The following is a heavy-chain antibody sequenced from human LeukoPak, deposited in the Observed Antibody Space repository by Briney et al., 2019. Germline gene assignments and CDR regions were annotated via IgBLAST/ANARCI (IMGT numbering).Heavy chain of an antibody. CDR1: GGSFSGYY. J-gene: IGHJ4*02. D-gene: IGHD3-10*01. CDR3: ARILWYFDY. V-gene: IGHV4-34*01. Sequence: SETLSLTCAVYGGSFSGYYWSWIRQPPRKGLEWIGEINHSGSTNYNPSLKSRVTISVDTSKNQFSLKLSSVTAADTAVYYCARILWYFDYWGQGTLVTVSS. CDR2: INHSGST.